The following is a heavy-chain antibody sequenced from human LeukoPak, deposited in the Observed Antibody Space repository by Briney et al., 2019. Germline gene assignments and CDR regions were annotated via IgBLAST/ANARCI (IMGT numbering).Heavy chain of an antibody. Sequence: GGSLRLSCAASGFTFSSYSMHWVRQAPGKGLEWLSFISSSGSTIYYADSVKGRFTISRDSAKSSLYLQMNSPRAEDTATYHCAREGLGAFDIWGQGTMVTVSS. V-gene: IGHV3-48*01. CDR3: AREGLGAFDI. CDR2: ISSSGSTI. J-gene: IGHJ3*02. D-gene: IGHD3-22*01. CDR1: GFTFSSYS.